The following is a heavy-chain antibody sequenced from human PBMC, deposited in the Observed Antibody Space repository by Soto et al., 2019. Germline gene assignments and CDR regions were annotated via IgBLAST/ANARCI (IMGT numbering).Heavy chain of an antibody. CDR2: IWYDGSNK. CDR3: ARETPSGSYYYYYGMDV. V-gene: IGHV3-33*01. Sequence: PXXSLRLYCAASGFTFSSYGMHWVRQAPGKGLEWVAVIWYDGSNKYYADSVKGRFTASRDNSQNTLHLQMNSLRAEDTAVYYCARETPSGSYYYYYGMDVWGQGTTVTVSS. J-gene: IGHJ6*02. CDR1: GFTFSSYG. D-gene: IGHD1-26*01.